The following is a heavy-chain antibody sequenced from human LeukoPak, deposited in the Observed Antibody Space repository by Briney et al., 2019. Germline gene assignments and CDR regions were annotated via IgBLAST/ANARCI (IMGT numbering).Heavy chain of an antibody. CDR1: GYTFTSYG. CDR2: ISAYNGNT. D-gene: IGHD3-10*01. CDR3: ARARDYYGSRSYYNVIDP. Sequence: ASVKVSCKASGYTFTSYGISWVRQAPGQGLEWMGWISAYNGNTNYAQKLQGRVTMTTDTSTSTAYMELRSLRSDDTAVYYCARARDYYGSRSYYNVIDPWGQGTLVTVSS. J-gene: IGHJ5*02. V-gene: IGHV1-18*01.